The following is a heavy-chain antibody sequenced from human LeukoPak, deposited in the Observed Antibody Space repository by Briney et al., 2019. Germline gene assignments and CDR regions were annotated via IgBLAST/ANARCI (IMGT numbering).Heavy chain of an antibody. CDR3: AKENEEDIWFGELLYYYYGMDV. D-gene: IGHD3-10*01. CDR2: ISYDGSNK. J-gene: IGHJ6*02. V-gene: IGHV3-30*18. Sequence: GGSLRLSCAASGFTFSSYGMHWVRQAPGKGLEWVAVISYDGSNKYYADSVKGRFTISRDNSKNTLYLQMNSLRAEDTAVYYCAKENEEDIWFGELLYYYYGMDVWGQGTTVTVSS. CDR1: GFTFSSYG.